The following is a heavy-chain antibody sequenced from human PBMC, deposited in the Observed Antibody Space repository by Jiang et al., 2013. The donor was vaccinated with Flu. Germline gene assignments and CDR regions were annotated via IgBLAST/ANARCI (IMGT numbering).Heavy chain of an antibody. Sequence: SLTCTVSGGSISSGDYYWSWIRQPPGKGLEWIGYIYYSGSTYYNPSLKSRVTISVDTSKNQXSLKLSSVTAADTAVYYCARAAPYYYDSSGTFDIWGQGTMVTVSS. CDR3: ARAAPYYYDSSGTFDI. D-gene: IGHD3-22*01. CDR1: GGSISSGDYY. J-gene: IGHJ3*02. CDR2: IYYSGST. V-gene: IGHV4-30-4*01.